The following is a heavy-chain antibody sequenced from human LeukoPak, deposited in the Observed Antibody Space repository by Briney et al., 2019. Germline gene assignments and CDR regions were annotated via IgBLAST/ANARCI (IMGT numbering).Heavy chain of an antibody. D-gene: IGHD3-16*01. J-gene: IGHJ4*02. CDR1: GFTFSSYA. CDR2: ISGSGGST. CDR3: AKDSYDYPWSYFDY. Sequence: PGGSLRLSCAASGFTFSSYAMSWVRQAPGEGLEWVSAISGSGGSTYYADSVKGRFTISRDNSKNTLYLQMNSLRAEDTAVYYCAKDSYDYPWSYFDYWGQGTLVTVSS. V-gene: IGHV3-23*01.